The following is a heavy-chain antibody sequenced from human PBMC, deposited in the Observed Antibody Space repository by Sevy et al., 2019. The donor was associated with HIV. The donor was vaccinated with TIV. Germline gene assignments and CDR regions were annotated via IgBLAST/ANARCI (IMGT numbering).Heavy chain of an antibody. J-gene: IGHJ4*02. CDR2: ISGSGGST. V-gene: IGHV3-23*01. CDR1: GFTFSSYA. CDR3: AKSGGLDTAMVRYYFDY. D-gene: IGHD5-18*01. Sequence: GGSLRLSCAASGFTFSSYAMSWVRQAPGKGLEGVSAISGSGGSTYYADSVKGRFTISRDNSKNTLYLQMNSLRAEDTAVYYCAKSGGLDTAMVRYYFDYWGQGTLVTVSS.